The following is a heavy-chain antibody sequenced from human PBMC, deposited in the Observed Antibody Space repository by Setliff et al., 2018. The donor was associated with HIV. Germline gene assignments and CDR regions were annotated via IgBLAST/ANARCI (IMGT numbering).Heavy chain of an antibody. CDR2: IYYSGST. V-gene: IGHV4-59*01. J-gene: IGHJ6*03. CDR1: GSSISSYY. D-gene: IGHD6-13*01. CDR3: ARAAWYSSSWPHYYYYYMDV. Sequence: SETLSLTCTVSGSSISSYYWSWIRQPPGKGLEWIGYIYYSGSTSYNPSLKSRVTISVDTSKNQFSLKLSSVTAADTAVYYCARAAWYSSSWPHYYYYYMDVWGKGTTVTVSS.